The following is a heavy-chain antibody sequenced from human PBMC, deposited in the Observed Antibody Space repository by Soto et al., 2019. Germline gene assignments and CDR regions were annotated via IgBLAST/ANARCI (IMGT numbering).Heavy chain of an antibody. V-gene: IGHV3-23*01. Sequence: GGSLRLSCAASGFTFSSYAMSWVRQAPGKGLEWVSAISGSGGSTYYADSVKGRFTISRDNSKNTLYLQMNSLRAEDTAVYYCAKEGDSKYYYDSSGTPFDYWGQGTLVTVSS. CDR1: GFTFSSYA. CDR2: ISGSGGST. D-gene: IGHD3-22*01. J-gene: IGHJ4*02. CDR3: AKEGDSKYYYDSSGTPFDY.